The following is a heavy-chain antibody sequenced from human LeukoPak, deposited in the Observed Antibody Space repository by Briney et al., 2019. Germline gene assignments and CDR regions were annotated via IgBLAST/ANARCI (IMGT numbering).Heavy chain of an antibody. Sequence: PGGSLRLSCAASGFTFSSYDMHWVRQAPGKGLEWVAVISYDGSNKYYADSVKGRFTISRDNSKNTLYLQMNSLRAEDTAVYYCASLYSSSFDYWGQGTLVTVSS. CDR2: ISYDGSNK. CDR1: GFTFSSYD. CDR3: ASLYSSSFDY. J-gene: IGHJ4*02. D-gene: IGHD6-6*01. V-gene: IGHV3-30*04.